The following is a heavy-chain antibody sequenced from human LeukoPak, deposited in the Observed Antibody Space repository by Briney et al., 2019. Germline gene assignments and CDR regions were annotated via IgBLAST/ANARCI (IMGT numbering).Heavy chain of an antibody. CDR2: IASKTDGGAT. J-gene: IGHJ4*02. D-gene: IGHD3-10*01. V-gene: IGHV3-15*04. CDR3: TTGIRGD. Sequence: GGSLRLSCAASGFTFSSYSMNWVRQAPGEGLDWVGRIASKTDGGATDYAAPVKGRFTISRDDSKNTLNLQMNSLKTEDTAVYYCTTGIRGDWGQGTLVTVSS. CDR1: GFTFSSYS.